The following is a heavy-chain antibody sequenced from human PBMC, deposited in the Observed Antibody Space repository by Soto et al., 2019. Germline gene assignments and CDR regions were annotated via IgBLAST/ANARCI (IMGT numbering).Heavy chain of an antibody. J-gene: IGHJ4*02. V-gene: IGHV1-18*04. CDR3: ARLYYYDSSGYYFDY. Sequence: QVQLVQSGAEVKKPGASVKVSCKASGYTFTSYGISWVRQAPGQGLEWMGWISAYNGNTNYAQKLQGRVNMTTDTSTSTAYMELRSLRSDDTAVYYCARLYYYDSSGYYFDYWGQGTLVTVSS. CDR1: GYTFTSYG. CDR2: ISAYNGNT. D-gene: IGHD3-22*01.